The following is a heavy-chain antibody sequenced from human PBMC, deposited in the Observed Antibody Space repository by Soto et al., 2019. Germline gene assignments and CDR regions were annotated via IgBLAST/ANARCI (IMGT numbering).Heavy chain of an antibody. CDR3: ANFAGGGELHFQY. CDR2: IIYSGGST. J-gene: IGHJ4*02. Sequence: GGSLRLSCAASEFSFDDYAMSWVRQAPGKGLEWVSSIIYSGGSTYYADSVKGRFTISRDNSKNTLYLQMNSLRTEDTAVYYCANFAGGGELHFQYWGQGTQVTVSS. CDR1: EFSFDDYA. D-gene: IGHD1-7*01. V-gene: IGHV3-23*01.